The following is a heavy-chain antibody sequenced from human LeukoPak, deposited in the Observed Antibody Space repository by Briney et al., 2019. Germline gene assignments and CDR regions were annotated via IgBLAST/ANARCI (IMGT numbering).Heavy chain of an antibody. V-gene: IGHV3-21*01. CDR2: MSSGSRYI. Sequence: GGSLRLSCAASGFTFSSYSMTWVSQARGKGLEWVSSMSSGSRYIYYADSVRGRFTISRDNAKNSLYLLMNSLRAEDTAVYYCARDRPTGASRLFVVQWGQGTLVTVSS. CDR1: GFTFSSYS. J-gene: IGHJ4*02. D-gene: IGHD3-3*01. CDR3: ARDRPTGASRLFVVQ.